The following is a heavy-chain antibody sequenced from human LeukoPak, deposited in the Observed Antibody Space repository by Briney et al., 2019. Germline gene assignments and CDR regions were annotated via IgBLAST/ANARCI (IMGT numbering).Heavy chain of an antibody. V-gene: IGHV3-43*01. J-gene: IGHJ4*02. CDR3: AREIVSGSLDY. D-gene: IGHD5-12*01. Sequence: GGSLRLSFVPSEFTFVDYTIHWVLQAPGKVLDGVSVSAWDDGRTHYADSVKGRFTISRDNIKNCLYLRMDSLRPDDTALYFCAREIVSGSLDYWGQGTVVTVSS. CDR1: EFTFVDYT. CDR2: SAWDDGRT.